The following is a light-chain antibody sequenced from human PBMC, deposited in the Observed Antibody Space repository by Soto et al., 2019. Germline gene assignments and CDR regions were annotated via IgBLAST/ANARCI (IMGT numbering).Light chain of an antibody. CDR2: EVS. CDR3: CSHAGSHVI. V-gene: IGLV2-23*02. CDR1: TSDVGTYKF. J-gene: IGLJ2*01. Sequence: LTQPASVSGSPGQSITISCTGTTSDVGTYKFVSWYQQHPGIAPKLMIYEVSERPSGVSNRFSGSKSGNTASLTISGLQAEDEADYYCCSHAGSHVIFGGGTQLTVL.